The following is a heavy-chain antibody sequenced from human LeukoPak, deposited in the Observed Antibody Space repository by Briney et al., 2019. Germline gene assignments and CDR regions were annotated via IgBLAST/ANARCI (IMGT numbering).Heavy chain of an antibody. CDR2: ISAYNGNT. D-gene: IGHD3-22*01. J-gene: IGHJ4*02. Sequence: GASVKVSCKASGYTFTSYGISWVRQAPGLGLEWMGWISAYNGNTNYAQKLQGRVTMTTDTSTSTAYMELRSLRSDDTAVYYCARFTYYYDSSGYIPDYWGQGTLVTVSS. CDR1: GYTFTSYG. CDR3: ARFTYYYDSSGYIPDY. V-gene: IGHV1-18*01.